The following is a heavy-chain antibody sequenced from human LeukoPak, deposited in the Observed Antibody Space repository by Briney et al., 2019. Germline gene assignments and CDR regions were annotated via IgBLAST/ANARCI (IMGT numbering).Heavy chain of an antibody. V-gene: IGHV1-2*02. CDR1: GYTFTGYY. Sequence: ASVKVSCKASGYTFTGYYMHWVRQAPGQGLEWMGWINPNSGGTNYAQKFQGRVTMTRGTSISTAYMELSRLRSDDTAVYYCAREMVRGVIITENWFDPWGQGTLVTVSS. CDR3: AREMVRGVIITENWFDP. J-gene: IGHJ5*02. D-gene: IGHD3-10*01. CDR2: INPNSGGT.